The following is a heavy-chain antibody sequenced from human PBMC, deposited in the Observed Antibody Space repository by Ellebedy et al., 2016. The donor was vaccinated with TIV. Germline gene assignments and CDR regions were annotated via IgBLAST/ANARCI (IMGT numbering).Heavy chain of an antibody. V-gene: IGHV3-21*01. CDR2: ISSSSSYI. CDR3: ARVYPHDAFDI. J-gene: IGHJ3*02. D-gene: IGHD2-2*01. CDR1: GFTFSSYA. Sequence: GGSLRLSXAASGFTFSSYAMSWVRQAPGKGLEWVSAISSSSSYIYYADSVKGRFTISRDNAKNSLYLQMNSLRAEDTAVYYCARVYPHDAFDIWGQGTMVTVSS.